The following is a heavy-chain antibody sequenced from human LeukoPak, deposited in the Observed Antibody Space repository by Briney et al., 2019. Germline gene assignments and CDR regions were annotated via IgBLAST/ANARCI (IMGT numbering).Heavy chain of an antibody. J-gene: IGHJ5*02. CDR1: GYSFTSYW. D-gene: IGHD6-13*01. CDR2: IYPGDSDT. V-gene: IGHV5-51*01. Sequence: GESLKISCKGSGYSFTSYWIGCVRQMPGKGLEWMGIIYPGDSDTRYSPSFQGQVTISADKSISTAYLQWSSLKASDTAMYYCARHGHSSSLWFGYNWFDPWGQGTLVTVSS. CDR3: ARHGHSSSLWFGYNWFDP.